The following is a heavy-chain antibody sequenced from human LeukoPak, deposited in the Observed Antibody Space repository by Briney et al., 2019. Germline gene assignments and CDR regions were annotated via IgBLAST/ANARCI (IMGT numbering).Heavy chain of an antibody. CDR3: ARDGFVVVTATRRFYYHGLDV. J-gene: IGHJ6*02. CDR1: GFSFSNYW. Sequence: GGCLRLSCGASGFSFSNYWISWVRQAPGKGLEWVANIKQDGSEKYYVGSVEGRFTISRDNSKTSLYLQMNSLRAEDTAVSYCARDGFVVVTATRRFYYHGLDVWGQGTTVTVSS. V-gene: IGHV3-7*03. CDR2: IKQDGSEK. D-gene: IGHD2-21*02.